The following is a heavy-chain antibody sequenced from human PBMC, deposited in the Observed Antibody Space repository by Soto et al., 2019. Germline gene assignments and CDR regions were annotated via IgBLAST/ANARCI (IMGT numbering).Heavy chain of an antibody. V-gene: IGHV3-74*01. Sequence: GGSLRLSCAVSGFTFSNYWMHWVRQVPGKGLAWVSRINGDGSSSSHADSVQGRFTISRDNARNLLYLQMNSLRAEDTAVYYCARPQYLPDDCFDLWGRASVVTVSS. CDR2: INGDGSSS. CDR3: ARPQYLPDDCFDL. D-gene: IGHD3-3*01. CDR1: GFTFSNYW. J-gene: IGHJ3*01.